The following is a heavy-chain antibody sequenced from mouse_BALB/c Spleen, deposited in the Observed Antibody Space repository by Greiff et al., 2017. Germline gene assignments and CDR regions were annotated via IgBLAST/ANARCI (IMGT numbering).Heavy chain of an antibody. CDR1: GYTFTSYW. D-gene: IGHD1-1*01. CDR2: IYPGNSDT. CDR3: TNFITTVVATDY. J-gene: IGHJ2*01. Sequence: EVQLQQSGTVLARPGASVKMSCKASGYTFTSYWMHWVKQRPGQGLEWIGAIYPGNSDTSYNQKFKGKAKLTAVTSTSTAYMELSRLTNEVYAVERCTNFITTVVATDYWGQGTTLTVSS. V-gene: IGHV1-5*01.